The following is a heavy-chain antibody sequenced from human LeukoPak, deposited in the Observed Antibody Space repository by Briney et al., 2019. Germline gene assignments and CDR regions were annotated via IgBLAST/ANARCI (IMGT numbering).Heavy chain of an antibody. V-gene: IGHV1-46*01. Sequence: ASVKVSCKASGYTFTSYYMHWVRQAPGQGLEWMGIINPSGGSTSYAQKFQGRVTMTRDTSTSTVYMELSSLRAEDTAVYYCARADPRWLHLDYWGQGTLVTVSS. J-gene: IGHJ4*02. CDR3: ARADPRWLHLDY. CDR1: GYTFTSYY. D-gene: IGHD5-24*01. CDR2: INPSGGST.